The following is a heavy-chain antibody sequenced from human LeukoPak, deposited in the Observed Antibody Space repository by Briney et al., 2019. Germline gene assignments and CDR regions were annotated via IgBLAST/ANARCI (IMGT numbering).Heavy chain of an antibody. J-gene: IGHJ4*02. V-gene: IGHV4-61*01. CDR1: GDSVSNGNYY. CDR2: IYYSGST. CDR3: VRLGSTSPGNWYKLFDQ. D-gene: IGHD2-2*01. Sequence: NPSETLSLTCTVSGDSVSNGNYYWSWLRQPPGKALEWIGYIYYSGSTYYNPSLEGRVTISVDTSKNQFSVKLRSVTAADTALYYCVRLGSTSPGNWYKLFDQWGQGTLVTVSS.